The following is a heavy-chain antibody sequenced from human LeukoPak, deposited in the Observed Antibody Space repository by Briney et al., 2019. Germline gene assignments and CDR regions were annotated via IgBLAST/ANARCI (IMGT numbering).Heavy chain of an antibody. Sequence: PRASVKVSCKASGYTFTGYYMHWVRQAPGQGLEWMGWINPNSGGTNYAQKFQGRVTMTRDTSISTAYMELSRLRSDDTAVYYCAREHTVVVPAAMLYWGQGTLVTVSS. CDR2: INPNSGGT. CDR1: GYTFTGYY. J-gene: IGHJ4*02. CDR3: AREHTVVVPAAMLY. D-gene: IGHD2-2*01. V-gene: IGHV1-2*02.